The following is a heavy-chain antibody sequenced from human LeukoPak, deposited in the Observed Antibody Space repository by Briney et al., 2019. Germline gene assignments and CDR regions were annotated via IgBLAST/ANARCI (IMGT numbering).Heavy chain of an antibody. J-gene: IGHJ4*02. D-gene: IGHD1-26*01. CDR3: ARVGTWELQRVFDY. CDR1: GFTFTDYW. V-gene: IGHV3-7*01. CDR2: IHKAGTES. Sequence: GGSLRLSCAASGFTFTDYWMTWVRQVPGKGLEWVANIHKAGTESYYVDSVKGRFAISRDNAKNSMYLQLSSLRVDDTAVYYCARVGTWELQRVFDYWGQGTLVTVSS.